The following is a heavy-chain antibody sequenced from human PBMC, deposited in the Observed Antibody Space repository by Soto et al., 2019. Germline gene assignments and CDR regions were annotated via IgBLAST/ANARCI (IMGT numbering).Heavy chain of an antibody. D-gene: IGHD1-26*01. CDR2: INHSGST. J-gene: IGHJ4*02. Sequence: SETLSLTCAVYGESFSGYYWSWIRQPPGKGLEWIGEINHSGSTNYNPSLKSRVTISVDTSKNQFSLKLSSVTAADTAVYYCARVVVGATTTDYWGQGTLVTVSS. CDR3: ARVVVGATTTDY. CDR1: GESFSGYY. V-gene: IGHV4-34*01.